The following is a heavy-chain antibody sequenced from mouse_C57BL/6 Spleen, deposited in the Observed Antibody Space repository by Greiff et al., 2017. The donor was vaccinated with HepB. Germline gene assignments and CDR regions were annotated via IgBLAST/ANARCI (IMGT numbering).Heavy chain of an antibody. CDR1: GYTFTSYW. CDR2: IDPSDSYT. J-gene: IGHJ3*01. D-gene: IGHD1-1*01. V-gene: IGHV1-50*01. CDR3: ARSIYYGSSWAY. Sequence: VQLQQPGAELVKPGASVKLSCKASGYTFTSYWMQWVKQRPGQGLEWIGEIDPSDSYTNYNQKFKGKATLTVDTSSSTAYMQLSSLTSEDSAVYYCARSIYYGSSWAYWGQGTLVTVSA.